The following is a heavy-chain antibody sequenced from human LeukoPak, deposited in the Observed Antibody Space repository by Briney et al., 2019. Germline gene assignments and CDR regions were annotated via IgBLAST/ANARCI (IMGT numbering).Heavy chain of an antibody. CDR3: ARDSDYSDYAFDI. D-gene: IGHD4-11*01. J-gene: IGHJ3*02. V-gene: IGHV4-59*12. Sequence: SETLSLTCTVSGGSISSYYWSWIRQPPEKGLEWIGYIYHSGSTYYNPSLKSRVTISVDRSKNQFSLKLSSVTAADTAVYYCARDSDYSDYAFDIWGQGTMVTVSS. CDR2: IYHSGST. CDR1: GGSISSYY.